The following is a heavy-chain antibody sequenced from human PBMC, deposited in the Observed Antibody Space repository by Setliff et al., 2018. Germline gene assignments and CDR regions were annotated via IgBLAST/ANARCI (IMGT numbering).Heavy chain of an antibody. CDR1: GFSFTSFG. D-gene: IGHD2-21*02. CDR3: SRQRVIEIWGGDCY. Sequence: ASVKVSCKTSGFSFTSFGFSWVRQAPGQGLEWMGSISGYTGETNYAQKFQARVTMTADTSTKTVYMELRSLTSDDTAVYYCSRQRVIEIWGGDCYWGRGTLVTVSS. V-gene: IGHV1-18*01. J-gene: IGHJ4*02. CDR2: ISGYTGET.